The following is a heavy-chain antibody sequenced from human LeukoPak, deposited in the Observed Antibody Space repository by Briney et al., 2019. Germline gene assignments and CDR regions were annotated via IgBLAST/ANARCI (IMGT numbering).Heavy chain of an antibody. CDR2: INWNGVST. CDR1: GFTFDDYG. D-gene: IGHD5-18*01. CDR3: ARGDLTALAPPFDY. J-gene: IGHJ4*02. Sequence: GGSLRLSCAASGFTFDDYGMSWVRQAPGKGLEWVSGINWNGVSTGYADSVKGRFTISRDNAKNSLYLQMNSLRAEDTAVYYCARGDLTALAPPFDYWGQGTLVTVSS. V-gene: IGHV3-20*04.